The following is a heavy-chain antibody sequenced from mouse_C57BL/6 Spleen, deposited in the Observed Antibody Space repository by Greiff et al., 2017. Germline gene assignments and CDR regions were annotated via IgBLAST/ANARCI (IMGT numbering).Heavy chain of an antibody. CDR1: GYTFTSYW. Sequence: QVKLQQPGAELVKPGASVKLSCKASGYTFTSYWMHWVKKRPGQGLEWIGMIHPNSGSNNYNEKFKSKATLTVDKSSSTAYMQISSLSSEDSAVYYCASEGGYDDAMDYWGQGTSVTVSS. CDR3: ASEGGYDDAMDY. CDR2: IHPNSGSN. D-gene: IGHD2-2*01. V-gene: IGHV1-64*01. J-gene: IGHJ4*01.